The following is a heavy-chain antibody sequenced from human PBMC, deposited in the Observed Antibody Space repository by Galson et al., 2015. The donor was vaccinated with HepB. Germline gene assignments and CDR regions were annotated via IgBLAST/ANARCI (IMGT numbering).Heavy chain of an antibody. CDR2: ISYDGSNK. CDR3: ARAGYSSSWTLDY. J-gene: IGHJ4*02. D-gene: IGHD6-13*01. V-gene: IGHV3-30-3*01. Sequence: SLRLSCAASGFTFSSYAMHWVRQAPGKGLEWVAVISYDGSNKYYADSVKGRFTISRDNSKNTLYLQMNSLRAEDTAVYYCARAGYSSSWTLDYWGQGTLVTVSS. CDR1: GFTFSSYA.